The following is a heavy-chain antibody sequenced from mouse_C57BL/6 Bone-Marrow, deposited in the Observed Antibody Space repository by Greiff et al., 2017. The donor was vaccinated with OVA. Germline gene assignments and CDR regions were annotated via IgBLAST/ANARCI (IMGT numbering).Heavy chain of an antibody. Sequence: VKLMESGAELVRPGTSVKMSCKASGYTFTNYWIGWAKQRPGHGLEWIGDIYPGGGYTNYNEKFKGKATLTADKSSSTAYMQFSSLTSEDSAIYYCARSDSSGYGYFDYWGQGTTLTVSS. V-gene: IGHV1-63*01. CDR2: IYPGGGYT. J-gene: IGHJ2*01. CDR3: ARSDSSGYGYFDY. D-gene: IGHD3-2*02. CDR1: GYTFTNYW.